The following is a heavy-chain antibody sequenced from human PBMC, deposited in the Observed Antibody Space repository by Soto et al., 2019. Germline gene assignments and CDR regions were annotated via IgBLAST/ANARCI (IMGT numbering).Heavy chain of an antibody. D-gene: IGHD6-13*01. J-gene: IGHJ6*02. Sequence: GGSLRLSCAASGFTFSSYSMNWVRQAPGKGLEWVSSISSSSSYIYYADSVKGRFTISRDNAKNSLYLQMNSLRAEDTAVYYCASNSPIAAAGRYYYGMDVWGQGTTVTVSS. CDR1: GFTFSSYS. CDR3: ASNSPIAAAGRYYYGMDV. CDR2: ISSSSSYI. V-gene: IGHV3-21*01.